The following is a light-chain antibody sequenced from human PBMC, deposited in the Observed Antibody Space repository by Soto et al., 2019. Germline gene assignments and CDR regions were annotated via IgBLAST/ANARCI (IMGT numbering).Light chain of an antibody. CDR1: SSDVGSNT. CDR3: ATWDDSLFGHV. CDR2: SND. V-gene: IGLV1-44*01. Sequence: QSALTQPPSASATPGQRVTISCSGRSSDVGSNTVSWYQQFPGAAPKLLIYSNDQRPSGVPDRFSASKSGTSASLAISGLQSEDEADYYCATWDDSLFGHVFGTGTKVT. J-gene: IGLJ1*01.